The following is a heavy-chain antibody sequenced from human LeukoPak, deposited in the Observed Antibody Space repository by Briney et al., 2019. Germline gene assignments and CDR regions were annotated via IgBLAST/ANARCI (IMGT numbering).Heavy chain of an antibody. CDR3: TTDRQDIVVVVAATLDYYGMDV. D-gene: IGHD2-15*01. V-gene: IGHV3-23*01. CDR1: GFTFSSYA. CDR2: ISGSGGST. J-gene: IGHJ6*02. Sequence: PGGSLRLSCAASGFTFSSYAMSWVRQAPGKGLEWVSAISGSGGSTYYADSVKGRFTISRDNSKNTLYLQMNSLKTEDTAVYYCTTDRQDIVVVVAATLDYYGMDVWGQGTTVTVSS.